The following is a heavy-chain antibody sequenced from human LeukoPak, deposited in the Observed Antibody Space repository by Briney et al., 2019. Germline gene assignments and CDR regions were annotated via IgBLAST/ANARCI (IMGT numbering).Heavy chain of an antibody. D-gene: IGHD6-19*01. CDR3: ARGDSSGYYYFDY. V-gene: IGHV3-23*01. CDR2: ISGSGGST. Sequence: GGSLRLSCAASGFTFSSYAMSWVRQAPGKGLEWVSAISGSGGSTYYADSVKGRFTISRDNSKNTLYLQMNSLRAEDTAVYYCARGDSSGYYYFDYWGQGTLVTVSS. CDR1: GFTFSSYA. J-gene: IGHJ4*02.